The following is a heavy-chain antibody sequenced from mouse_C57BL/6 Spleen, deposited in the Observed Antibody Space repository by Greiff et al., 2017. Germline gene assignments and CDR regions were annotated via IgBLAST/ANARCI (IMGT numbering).Heavy chain of an antibody. Sequence: QVQLQQSGTELVKPGASVKLSCKASGYTFTSYWMHWVKQRPGQGLEWIGNINPSNGGTNYNEKFKSKATLTVDKSSSTAYMQLSSLTSEDSAVYYCARGGYSNYDYYAMDYWGQGTSVTVSS. CDR2: INPSNGGT. D-gene: IGHD2-5*01. V-gene: IGHV1-53*01. J-gene: IGHJ4*01. CDR3: ARGGYSNYDYYAMDY. CDR1: GYTFTSYW.